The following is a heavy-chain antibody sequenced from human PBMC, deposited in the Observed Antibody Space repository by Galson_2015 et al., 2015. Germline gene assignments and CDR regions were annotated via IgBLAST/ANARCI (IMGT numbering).Heavy chain of an antibody. V-gene: IGHV3-11*03. D-gene: IGHD6-13*01. J-gene: IGHJ6*03. CDR1: GFTFSDYY. CDR2: ISGPDTYR. CDR3: ARYIEASYYYYSYMDV. Sequence: SLRLSCAASGFTFSDYYMNWLRQAPGKGLEWISYISGPDTYRKYADSVKGRFTISRDNAKNSLFLQMNDLRAEDTAVYYCARYIEASYYYYSYMDVWGKGTTVTVSS.